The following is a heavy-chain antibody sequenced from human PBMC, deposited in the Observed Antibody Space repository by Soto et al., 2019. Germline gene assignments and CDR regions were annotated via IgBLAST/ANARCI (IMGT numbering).Heavy chain of an antibody. CDR1: GYTFTNYD. CDR3: ASEPLKLVTTIFSPPLY. Sequence: ASVKVSCKASGYTFTNYDINWVRQATGQGPEWMGWMNPNSGNTGYAQKFQGRITMTRDTSIRTAYMELNSLTSDDTAVYYCASEPLKLVTTIFSPPLYWGQGTLVTVSS. V-gene: IGHV1-8*01. J-gene: IGHJ4*02. CDR2: MNPNSGNT. D-gene: IGHD4-4*01.